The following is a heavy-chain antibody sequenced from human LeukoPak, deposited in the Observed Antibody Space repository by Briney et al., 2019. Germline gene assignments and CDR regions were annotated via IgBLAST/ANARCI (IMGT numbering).Heavy chain of an antibody. D-gene: IGHD3-10*01. CDR3: AKYQLLWFGEPDSSFDY. CDR1: GFTFSSYT. J-gene: IGHJ4*02. Sequence: GGSLRLSCTASGFTFSSYTMSWVRQAPGKGLKWVSTITTGGPNTYYADSVKGRFTVSRDDSKNTLYLQMNSLRAEDTAVYYCAKYQLLWFGEPDSSFDYWGQGTLVTVSS. V-gene: IGHV3-23*01. CDR2: ITTGGPNT.